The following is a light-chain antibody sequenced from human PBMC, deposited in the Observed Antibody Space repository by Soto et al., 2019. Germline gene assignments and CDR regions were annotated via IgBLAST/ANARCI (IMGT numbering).Light chain of an antibody. CDR1: SSDVGGYNY. V-gene: IGLV2-14*01. CDR3: SSYTTNSTYV. Sequence: QSVLTQPASVSGSPGQAITISCTGTSSDVGGYNYVSWHQQHPGKVPKLMIYDVSYRPSGVSNRFSGSKSGNTASLTISGLQAEDEADYYCSSYTTNSTYVFGTGTKVTVL. J-gene: IGLJ1*01. CDR2: DVS.